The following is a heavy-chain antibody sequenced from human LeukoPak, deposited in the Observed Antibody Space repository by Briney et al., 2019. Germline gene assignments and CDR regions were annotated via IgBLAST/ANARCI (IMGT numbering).Heavy chain of an antibody. J-gene: IGHJ3*02. CDR3: SSSLCSSTSCYLEESDAFDI. D-gene: IGHD2-2*01. Sequence: PGGSLRLSCAASGFTFSSYWMHWVRQAPGKGLVWVSRINSDGSSTNYADSVKGRFTISRDNAKNTLYLQMNRLRAEDTAVYYCSSSLCSSTSCYLEESDAFDIWGQGTMVTVSS. CDR2: INSDGSST. V-gene: IGHV3-74*01. CDR1: GFTFSSYW.